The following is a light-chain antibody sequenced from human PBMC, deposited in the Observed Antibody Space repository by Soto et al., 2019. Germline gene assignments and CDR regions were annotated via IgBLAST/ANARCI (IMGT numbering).Light chain of an antibody. CDR3: QSYDNSLSGSYV. Sequence: QSVLTQPPSVSGAPGQRVTISCPGSTSNIGAGFDVHWYQHLPGAAPKLLIYINNNRPSGVPDRFSGSKSGTSASLAITGLQAEDEADYYCQSYDNSLSGSYVFGTGTKVTVL. J-gene: IGLJ1*01. CDR1: TSNIGAGFD. CDR2: INN. V-gene: IGLV1-40*01.